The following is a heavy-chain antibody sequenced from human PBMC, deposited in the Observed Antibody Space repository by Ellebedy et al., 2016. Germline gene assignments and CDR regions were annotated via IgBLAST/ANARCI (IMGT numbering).Heavy chain of an antibody. D-gene: IGHD6-19*01. CDR2: ISGSGGST. V-gene: IGHV3-23*01. Sequence: GGSLRLSCAASGFTFSSYAMSWVRQAPGKGLEWVSAISGSGGSTYYADSVKGRFTISRDNSKNTLYLQMNSLRDEDTAVYYCASVRTPVSYSSGWYNDYWGQGTLVTVSS. CDR3: ASVRTPVSYSSGWYNDY. J-gene: IGHJ4*02. CDR1: GFTFSSYA.